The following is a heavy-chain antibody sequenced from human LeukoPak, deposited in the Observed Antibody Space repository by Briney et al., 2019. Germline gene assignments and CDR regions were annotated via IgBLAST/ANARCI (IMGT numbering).Heavy chain of an antibody. V-gene: IGHV3-74*01. CDR1: GFTFSSYW. Sequence: PGGSLRLSCAASGFTFSSYWMHWVRQAPGKGLVWVSRINSDGSSTSYADSVKGRFTIFRDNAKNTLYLQMNSLRAEDTAVYYCARVGYCTNGVCYKGFDYWGQGTLVTVSS. CDR2: INSDGSST. J-gene: IGHJ4*02. D-gene: IGHD2-8*01. CDR3: ARVGYCTNGVCYKGFDY.